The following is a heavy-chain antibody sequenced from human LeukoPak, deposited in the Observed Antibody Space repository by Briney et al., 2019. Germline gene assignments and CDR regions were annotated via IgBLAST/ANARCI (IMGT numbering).Heavy chain of an antibody. CDR2: ISGSGSIT. Sequence: GGSLRLSCAASGFTFRSNAMSWVRQAPGKGLEWVSAISGSGSITYYADSVKGRFSISRDNSKSTLYLQMNSLRAEDTAVYYCAKSGHVSAAGAWFEKWGQGTLVTVSS. CDR3: AKSGHVSAAGAWFEK. CDR1: GFTFRSNA. V-gene: IGHV3-23*01. J-gene: IGHJ4*02. D-gene: IGHD3-10*01.